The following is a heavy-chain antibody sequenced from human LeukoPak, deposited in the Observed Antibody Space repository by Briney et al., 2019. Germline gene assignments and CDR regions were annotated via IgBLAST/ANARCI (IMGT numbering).Heavy chain of an antibody. CDR1: GGSISSYY. D-gene: IGHD6-13*01. CDR3: ARGSAAAGTFYFDY. Sequence: PSETLSLTCTVSGGSISSYYWSWIRQPPGKGLEWIGYIYYSGSTNYNPSLKSRVTISVDTSKNQFSLKLSSVTAADTAVYYCARGSAAAGTFYFDYRGQGTLVTVSS. V-gene: IGHV4-59*01. CDR2: IYYSGST. J-gene: IGHJ4*02.